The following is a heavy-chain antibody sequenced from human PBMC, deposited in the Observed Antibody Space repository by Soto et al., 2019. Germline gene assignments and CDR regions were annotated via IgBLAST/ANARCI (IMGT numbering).Heavy chain of an antibody. CDR3: ARGQRFSDWFDP. CDR1: GGTISGYY. J-gene: IGHJ5*02. V-gene: IGHV4-4*07. D-gene: IGHD3-3*01. CDR2: IYSSGNT. Sequence: ETLSLTCSVSGGTISGYYWTWIRQPAGKGLEWIGRIYSSGNTKYNPSLQSRVTMSLDTSNNQFSLRLTSVTAADTAVYYCARGQRFSDWFDPWGQGTLVTVSS.